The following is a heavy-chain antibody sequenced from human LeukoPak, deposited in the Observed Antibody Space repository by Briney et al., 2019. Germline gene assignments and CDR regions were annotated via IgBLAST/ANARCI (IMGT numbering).Heavy chain of an antibody. V-gene: IGHV1-2*02. Sequence: ESSGKVSCKASGDTFTGYYMHWVRQAPGQGLEWMGWINPNSGGTNYAQKFQGRVTMTRDTSISTAYMELSRLRSDGTAVYYCARAPPNRNAFYIWAQGTMVTVSS. CDR2: INPNSGGT. CDR1: GDTFTGYY. J-gene: IGHJ3*02. D-gene: IGHD1-14*01. CDR3: ARAPPNRNAFYI.